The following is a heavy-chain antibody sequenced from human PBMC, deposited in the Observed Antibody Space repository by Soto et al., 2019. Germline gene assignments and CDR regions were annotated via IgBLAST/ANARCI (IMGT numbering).Heavy chain of an antibody. J-gene: IGHJ4*02. CDR3: VKDRRGAYCSGGICYSPDY. V-gene: IGHV3-23*01. D-gene: IGHD2-15*01. Sequence: EVQLWESGGGLVQPGGSLRLSCAVSGFTFSSHVMSWVRQAPGKGLEWVSAISGTGGTYYADSVKGRFTISRDNSKNAIYLQVNNLGDEDTAVYYCVKDRRGAYCSGGICYSPDYWGQGTLVIVSS. CDR1: GFTFSSHV. CDR2: ISGTGGT.